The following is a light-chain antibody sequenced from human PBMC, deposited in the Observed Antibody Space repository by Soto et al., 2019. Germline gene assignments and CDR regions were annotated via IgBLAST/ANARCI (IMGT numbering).Light chain of an antibody. CDR3: SSYRTKSSVV. CDR2: EVS. CDR1: SSDVGGYNY. J-gene: IGLJ2*01. Sequence: QSVLTQPASVSGSPGQSITLSCTGTSSDVGGYNYVSWYQHHPGKAPKLMIYEVSSRPSGVSNRFFGSKSGNTASLTISGLQTEDEADYFCSSYRTKSSVVFGGGTKLTVL. V-gene: IGLV2-14*01.